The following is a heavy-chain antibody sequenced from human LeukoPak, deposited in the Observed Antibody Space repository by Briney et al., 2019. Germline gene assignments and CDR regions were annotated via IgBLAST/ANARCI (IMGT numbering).Heavy chain of an antibody. J-gene: IGHJ4*02. CDR3: AREIAAAGKPMDY. V-gene: IGHV3-53*01. D-gene: IGHD6-13*01. CDR2: IYSGGST. Sequence: GGSLRLSCAASGFTVSSNYMSWVRQAPGKGLEWVSVIYSGGSTYYADSVKGRFTIFRDNSKNTLYLQMNSLRAEDTAVYYCAREIAAAGKPMDYWGQGTLVTVSS. CDR1: GFTVSSNY.